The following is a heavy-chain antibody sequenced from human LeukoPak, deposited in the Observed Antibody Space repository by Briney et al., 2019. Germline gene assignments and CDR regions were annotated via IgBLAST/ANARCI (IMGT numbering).Heavy chain of an antibody. Sequence: SQTLSLTCAISGDSVSINSAAWNWIRQSPSRGLEWLGRTYQRSKWYNDYAVSVKSRITINPDIPKNQFSLQLNSVTPEDTAVYYCARSPSPYSSGWYFDYWGQGTLVTVSS. CDR3: ARSPSPYSSGWYFDY. D-gene: IGHD6-19*01. J-gene: IGHJ4*02. CDR2: TYQRSKWYN. V-gene: IGHV6-1*01. CDR1: GDSVSINSAA.